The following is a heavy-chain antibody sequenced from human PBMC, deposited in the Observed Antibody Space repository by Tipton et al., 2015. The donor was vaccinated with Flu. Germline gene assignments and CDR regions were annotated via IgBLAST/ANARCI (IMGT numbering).Heavy chain of an antibody. CDR1: GDPISSYY. CDR2: RYYSGST. V-gene: IGHV4-59*08. J-gene: IGHJ4*02. CDR3: ARLSFYDVDLKNFYFED. D-gene: IGHD3-10*02. Sequence: GLVKPSETLSLTCTVSGDPISSYYWTWIRQPPGRGLEWIGYRYYSGSTEYNPSLRGRVTISVDTSKNQFSLKLTSVTAADTAIYYCARLSFYDVDLKNFYFEDWGQGTLVTVSS.